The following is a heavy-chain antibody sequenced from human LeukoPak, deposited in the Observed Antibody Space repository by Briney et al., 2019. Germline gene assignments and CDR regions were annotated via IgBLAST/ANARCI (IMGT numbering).Heavy chain of an antibody. D-gene: IGHD6-13*01. J-gene: IGHJ4*02. CDR3: ARDGRYSSSWYKRAFDY. V-gene: IGHV4-39*07. Sequence: SETLSLTCTVSGGSISSSSYYWGWIRQPPGKGLEWIGSIYYSGSTYYNPSLKSRVTISVDTSKNQFSLKLSSVTAADTAVCYCARDGRYSSSWYKRAFDYWGQGTLVTVSS. CDR2: IYYSGST. CDR1: GGSISSSSYY.